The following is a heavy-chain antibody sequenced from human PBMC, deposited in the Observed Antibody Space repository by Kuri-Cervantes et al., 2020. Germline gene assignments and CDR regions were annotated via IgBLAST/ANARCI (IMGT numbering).Heavy chain of an antibody. J-gene: IGHJ6*02. CDR2: ISYDGSNK. V-gene: IGHV3-30*18. D-gene: IGHD2/OR15-2a*01. CDR3: AKGTPFCGMDF. CDR1: GFTFSSYG. Sequence: GESLKISCAASGFTFSSYGMHWVRQAPGKGLEWVAVISYDGSNKYYADSVKGRFTISRDNSKNTLYLQMNSLRAEDTAVYYCAKGTPFCGMDFWGQGTTVTVSS.